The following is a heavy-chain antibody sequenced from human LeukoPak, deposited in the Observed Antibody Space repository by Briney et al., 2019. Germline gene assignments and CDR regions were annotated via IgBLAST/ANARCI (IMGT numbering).Heavy chain of an antibody. V-gene: IGHV5-51*01. CDR1: GSSFTSYW. J-gene: IGHJ5*02. CDR3: ARQYPWGSGYDQYNWFDP. CDR2: IYPGDSDT. Sequence: GESLQISCQGSGSSFTSYWIGWVRQLPGKGLEWMGIIYPGDSDTRYSPSFQGQVTISADKSISTAYLQWSSLKASDTAMYYCARQYPWGSGYDQYNWFDPWGQGTLVTVSS. D-gene: IGHD5-12*01.